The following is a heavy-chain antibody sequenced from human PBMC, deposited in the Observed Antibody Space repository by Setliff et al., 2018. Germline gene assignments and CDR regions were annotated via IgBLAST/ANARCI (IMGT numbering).Heavy chain of an antibody. V-gene: IGHV4-39*07. D-gene: IGHD6-13*01. CDR1: GGSISSSSYY. J-gene: IGHJ6*02. CDR3: ARSAGYSSSWYNYYYGMDV. CDR2: IYHSGST. Sequence: SETLSLTCTVSGGSISSSSYYWGWIRQPPGKGLEWIGSIYHSGSTYYNPSLKSRVTISVDTSKNQFFLKLSSVTAADTAVYYCARSAGYSSSWYNYYYGMDVWGQGTTVTVSS.